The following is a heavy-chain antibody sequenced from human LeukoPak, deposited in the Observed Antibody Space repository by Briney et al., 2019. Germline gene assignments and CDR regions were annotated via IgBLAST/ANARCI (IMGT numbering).Heavy chain of an antibody. Sequence: GGSLRLSCAVSGFTVSSNYMSWVRQAPGKGLEWVSVIHSGGSTYYTDSVKGRFTISRDNAKNMLYLHMNTLRAEDTAVYYCARGSGSYDWFDPWGQGTLVTVSS. CDR2: IHSGGST. J-gene: IGHJ5*02. CDR3: ARGSGSYDWFDP. CDR1: GFTVSSNY. D-gene: IGHD3-10*01. V-gene: IGHV3-66*01.